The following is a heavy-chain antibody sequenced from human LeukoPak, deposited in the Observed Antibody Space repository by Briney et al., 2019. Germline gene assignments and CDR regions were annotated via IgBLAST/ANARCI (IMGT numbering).Heavy chain of an antibody. V-gene: IGHV3-7*01. CDR3: ARDRSYGDYVGAFDI. Sequence: GGSLRLSCAASGFTFSSYWMSWVRQAPGKGLEWVANIRQDGSDKYYVDSVKGRFTISRDNAKNSLYLQMNSLRAEDTAVYYCARDRSYGDYVGAFDIWGQGTMVTVSS. D-gene: IGHD4-17*01. CDR1: GFTFSSYW. CDR2: IRQDGSDK. J-gene: IGHJ3*02.